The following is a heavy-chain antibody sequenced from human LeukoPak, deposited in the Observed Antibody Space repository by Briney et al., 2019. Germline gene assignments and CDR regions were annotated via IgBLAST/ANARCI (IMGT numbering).Heavy chain of an antibody. CDR1: GYTFTSYG. Sequence: ASVKVSCKASGYTFTSYGISWVRQAPGQGLEWMGIINPSGGSTSYAQKFQGRVTMTRDTSTSTVYMELSSLRSEDTAVYYCARDPDYYDSQNYYYYMDVWGKGTTVTVSS. CDR2: INPSGGST. D-gene: IGHD3-22*01. V-gene: IGHV1-46*01. J-gene: IGHJ6*03. CDR3: ARDPDYYDSQNYYYYMDV.